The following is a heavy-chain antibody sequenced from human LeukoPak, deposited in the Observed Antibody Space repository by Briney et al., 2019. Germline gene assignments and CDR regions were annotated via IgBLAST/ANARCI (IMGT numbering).Heavy chain of an antibody. CDR1: GFRFSSNG. J-gene: IGHJ4*02. V-gene: IGHV3-33*06. CDR3: AKERAAAVEGYFDY. D-gene: IGHD6-13*01. Sequence: GGSLRLSCAASGFRFSSNGMHWFRQAPGKGLEWVAVIWYDGSNKYYADSVKGRFTISRDNSKNTLYLQMNSLRAEDTAVYYCAKERAAAVEGYFDYWGQGTLVTVSS. CDR2: IWYDGSNK.